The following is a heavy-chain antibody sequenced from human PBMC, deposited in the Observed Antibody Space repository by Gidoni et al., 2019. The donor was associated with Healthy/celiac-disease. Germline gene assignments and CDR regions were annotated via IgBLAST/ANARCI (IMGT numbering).Heavy chain of an antibody. CDR2: INHSGST. CDR3: ARGRGRWLHFYGMDV. J-gene: IGHJ6*02. Sequence: QVQLQQWGAGLLKPSETLSLTCAVYGGSFSGYYWSWIRQPPGKGLEWIGEINHSGSTNYNPSLKSRVTISVDTSKNQFSLKLSSVTAADTAVYYCARGRGRWLHFYGMDVWGQGTTVTVSS. D-gene: IGHD5-12*01. CDR1: GGSFSGYY. V-gene: IGHV4-34*01.